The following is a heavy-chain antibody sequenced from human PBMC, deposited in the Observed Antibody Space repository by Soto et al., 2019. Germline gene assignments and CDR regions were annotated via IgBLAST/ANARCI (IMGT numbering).Heavy chain of an antibody. CDR2: ISDSGSS. CDR3: ARRYGGNFDY. Sequence: SLTCTVSGGSISSGRFYWSWIRQHPGKGLEWIGHISDSGSSYYNPSLESRVTISVDTSENQFSLKLSAVTAADTAVYYCARRYGGNFDYWGQGTLVTVSS. CDR1: GGSISSGRFY. J-gene: IGHJ4*02. V-gene: IGHV4-31*03. D-gene: IGHD4-17*01.